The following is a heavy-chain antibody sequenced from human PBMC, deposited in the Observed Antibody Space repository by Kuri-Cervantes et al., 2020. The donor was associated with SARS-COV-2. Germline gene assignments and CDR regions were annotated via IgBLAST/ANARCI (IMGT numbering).Heavy chain of an antibody. CDR3: ARERTDYDFWSGYYMDY. Sequence: GGSLRLSCAASGFTFSDYYMSWIRQAPGKGLEWVSYISSSGSSIYYADSVRGRFTISRDNAKNSLNLQMKSLRAEDTAVYYCARERTDYDFWSGYYMDYWGQGTLVTVSS. CDR2: ISSSGSSI. CDR1: GFTFSDYY. J-gene: IGHJ4*02. V-gene: IGHV3-11*04. D-gene: IGHD3-3*01.